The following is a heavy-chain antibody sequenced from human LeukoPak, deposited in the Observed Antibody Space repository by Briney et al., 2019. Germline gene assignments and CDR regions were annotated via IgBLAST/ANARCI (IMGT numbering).Heavy chain of an antibody. D-gene: IGHD3-9*01. J-gene: IGHJ6*03. V-gene: IGHV3-23*01. CDR3: AKAPYDNKYYYMGV. Sequence: GGSLRLPCAASGFTFRSYAMNWVRQAPGKGLEWVSSVSGSGSVTFYGDSVKGRFTISRDNSKNTLYLQMDSLRAEDTAVYYCAKAPYDNKYYYMGVWGRGTTVTVSS. CDR1: GFTFRSYA. CDR2: VSGSGSVT.